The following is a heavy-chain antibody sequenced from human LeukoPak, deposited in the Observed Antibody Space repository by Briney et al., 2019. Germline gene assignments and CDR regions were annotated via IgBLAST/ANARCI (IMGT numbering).Heavy chain of an antibody. CDR2: INWNGGST. V-gene: IGHV3-20*04. D-gene: IGHD6-13*01. Sequence: GGSLRLSCAASGFTFDDYGMSWVRQAPGKGLEWVSGINWNGGSTGYADSVKGRFTISRDNAKNSLYLQMNSLRGEDTALYYCAMLRGIAAAGRGGWGQGTLVTVSS. J-gene: IGHJ4*02. CDR3: AMLRGIAAAGRGG. CDR1: GFTFDDYG.